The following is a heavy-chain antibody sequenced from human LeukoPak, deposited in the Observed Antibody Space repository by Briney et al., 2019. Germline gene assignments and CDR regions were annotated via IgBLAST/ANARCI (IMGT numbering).Heavy chain of an antibody. V-gene: IGHV3-30*18. CDR1: GFTFSTYV. D-gene: IGHD2-2*01. CDR2: ISHDGSEK. J-gene: IGHJ4*02. Sequence: PEGSLRLSCAASGFTFSTYVLHWVRQAPGKGLEWVAVISHDGSEKYYADSVKGRFTISRDNSKNTLYLQMNSLRAEDTAVYYCAKEYCTTTNCLGDWGLGTLVTVSS. CDR3: AKEYCTTTNCLGD.